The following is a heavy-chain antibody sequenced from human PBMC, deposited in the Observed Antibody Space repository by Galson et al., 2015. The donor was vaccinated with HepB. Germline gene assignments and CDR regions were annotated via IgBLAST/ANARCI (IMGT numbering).Heavy chain of an antibody. J-gene: IGHJ4*02. CDR1: GFSLSTSGVG. CDR3: AHSVGGYSYGYRVYFDY. Sequence: PALVKPTQALTLTCTFSGFSLSTSGVGVGWIRQPPGKALEWLALIYWDDDKRYSPSLKSRLTITKDTSKNQVVLTMTNMDPVDTATYYCAHSVGGYSYGYRVYFDYWGQGTLVTVSS. V-gene: IGHV2-5*02. CDR2: IYWDDDK. D-gene: IGHD5-18*01.